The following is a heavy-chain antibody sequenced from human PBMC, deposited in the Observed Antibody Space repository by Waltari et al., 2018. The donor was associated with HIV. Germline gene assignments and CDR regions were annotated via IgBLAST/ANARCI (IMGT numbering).Heavy chain of an antibody. CDR1: GDSVSSNSAD. CDR3: VRGGQWLNWFGP. CDR2: TYYRSRWYN. D-gene: IGHD6-19*01. V-gene: IGHV6-1*01. J-gene: IGHJ5*02. Sequence: QGQLQQSGPGLVKPSQTLSLTCVISGDSVSSNSADWNWIRQSPSRGLEWLGRTYYRSRWYNEYAVSVKSRITINQDTSKNQFSLQLKSVTPEDTAVYYCVRGGQWLNWFGPWGPGTLVTVSS.